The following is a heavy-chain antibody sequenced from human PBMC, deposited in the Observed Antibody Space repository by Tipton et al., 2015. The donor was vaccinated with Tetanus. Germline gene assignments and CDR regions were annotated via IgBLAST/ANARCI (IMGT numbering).Heavy chain of an antibody. CDR3: AREADCSGGSCFSGDFDN. CDR2: INSDGSST. D-gene: IGHD2-15*01. J-gene: IGHJ4*02. Sequence: SLRLSCEASGFTLSNYWMHWVRQAPGKGLMWVSRINSDGSSTTYADSVRGRFAISRDNAKNTLYLQMNSLRAEDTALYYCAREADCSGGSCFSGDFDNWGQGTQVTVSS. V-gene: IGHV3-74*01. CDR1: GFTLSNYW.